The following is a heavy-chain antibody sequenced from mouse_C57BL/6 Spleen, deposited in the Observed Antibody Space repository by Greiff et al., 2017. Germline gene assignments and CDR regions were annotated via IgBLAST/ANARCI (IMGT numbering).Heavy chain of an antibody. CDR2: IDPSDSYT. D-gene: IGHD4-1*01. CDR3: AREGLGRDYFDY. Sequence: QVQLQQPGAELVRPGTSVKLSCKASGYTFTSYWMHWVKQRPGQGLEWIGVIDPSDSYTNYNQKFKGKATLTVDTSSSTAYMQLSSLTSEDSAVYYCAREGLGRDYFDYWGQGTTLTVSS. J-gene: IGHJ2*01. V-gene: IGHV1-59*01. CDR1: GYTFTSYW.